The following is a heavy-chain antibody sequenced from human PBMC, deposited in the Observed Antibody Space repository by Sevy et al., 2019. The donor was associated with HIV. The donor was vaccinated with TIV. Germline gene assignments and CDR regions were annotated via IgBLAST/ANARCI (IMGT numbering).Heavy chain of an antibody. J-gene: IGHJ4*02. CDR1: GFTFSSYW. D-gene: IGHD6-6*01. Sequence: GGSLRLSCAASGFTFSSYWMSWDRQAPGKGLEWVANIKQDGSEKYYVDSVKGRFTISRDNAKNSLYLQMNSLRAEDTAVYYCARDYGSYSSSSGYDYWGQGTLVTVSS. CDR3: ARDYGSYSSSSGYDY. V-gene: IGHV3-7*01. CDR2: IKQDGSEK.